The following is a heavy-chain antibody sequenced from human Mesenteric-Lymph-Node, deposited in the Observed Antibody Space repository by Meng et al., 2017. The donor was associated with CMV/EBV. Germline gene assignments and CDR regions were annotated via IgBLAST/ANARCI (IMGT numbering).Heavy chain of an antibody. CDR3: AKNLRIFGVAPLAGMDA. V-gene: IGHV3-9*01. Sequence: GGSLRLSCAASGFNFDDYAMHWVRQAPGKGLQWISSISWNGGIISYADSVKGRFSISRDNVKDTLYLQINSLRLEDTALYYCAKNLRIFGVAPLAGMDAWGQGTTVTVSS. D-gene: IGHD3-3*01. CDR2: ISWNGGII. J-gene: IGHJ6*02. CDR1: GFNFDDYA.